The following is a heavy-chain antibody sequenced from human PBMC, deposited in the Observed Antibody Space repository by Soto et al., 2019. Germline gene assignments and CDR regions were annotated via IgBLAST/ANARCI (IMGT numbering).Heavy chain of an antibody. CDR3: ARGGHVVVVTAALDY. Sequence: QVQLVQSGAEVKKPGASVKVSCKASGDTFTDYYIHWVRQAPGQGREWMGTVNPSGGHTTYAQHFLGRVTMTRDTSTSTLYMELTSLTSEDTAVYYCARGGHVVVVTAALDYWGQGTLVTVSS. CDR1: GDTFTDYY. D-gene: IGHD2-21*02. V-gene: IGHV1-46*01. J-gene: IGHJ4*02. CDR2: VNPSGGHT.